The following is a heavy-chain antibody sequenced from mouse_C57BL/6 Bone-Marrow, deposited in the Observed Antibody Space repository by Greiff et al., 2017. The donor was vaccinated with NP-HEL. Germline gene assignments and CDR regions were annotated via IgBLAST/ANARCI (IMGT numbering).Heavy chain of an antibody. D-gene: IGHD3-2*02. V-gene: IGHV5-4*01. CDR2: LSDGGSYT. J-gene: IGHJ4*01. Sequence: EVQLVESGGGLVKPGGSLKLSCAASGFTFSSYAMSWVRQTPEQRLEWVATLSDGGSYTYYPDNVKGRFPISRHNAKNNLYLQMSHLKSEDTAMYYWARKGQLRPMDYWGQGTSVTGSS. CDR1: GFTFSSYA. CDR3: ARKGQLRPMDY.